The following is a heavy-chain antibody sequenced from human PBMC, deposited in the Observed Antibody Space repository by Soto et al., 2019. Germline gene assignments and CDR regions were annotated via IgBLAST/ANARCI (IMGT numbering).Heavy chain of an antibody. CDR1: GFTFSSYA. CDR3: ATKYFDFWSVYRSVIPGFDR. CDR2: ISGSGGST. J-gene: IGHJ4*02. Sequence: PGGSLRLSCAASGFTFSSYAMSWVRQAPGKGLEWVSAISGSGGSTYYADSVKGRFTISRDNSKNTLYLQMNSLRAEDTAVYYCATKYFDFWSVYRSVIPGFDRWGQGTLVTVSS. D-gene: IGHD3-3*01. V-gene: IGHV3-23*01.